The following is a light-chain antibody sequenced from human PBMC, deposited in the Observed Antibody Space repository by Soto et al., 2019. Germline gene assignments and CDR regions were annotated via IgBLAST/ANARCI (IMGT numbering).Light chain of an antibody. Sequence: QSVLTQPASVSGSPGQSITISCTGTSSDVGTYNLVSWYQQHPGKAPKLMIYEGNKRPSGVSNRFSASKSGNTASLTISGLQAEDEADYYCCSYAGSNTWVFGGGTKLTVL. CDR2: EGN. J-gene: IGLJ3*02. CDR1: SSDVGTYNL. CDR3: CSYAGSNTWV. V-gene: IGLV2-23*01.